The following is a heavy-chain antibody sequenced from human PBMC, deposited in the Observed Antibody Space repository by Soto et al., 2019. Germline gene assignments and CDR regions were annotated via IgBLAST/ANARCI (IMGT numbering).Heavy chain of an antibody. CDR2: ISWNSGSI. D-gene: IGHD2-15*01. CDR1: GFTFDDYA. V-gene: IGHV3-9*01. Sequence: EVQLVESGGGLVQPGRSLRLSCAASGFTFDDYAMHWVRQAPGKGLEWVSGISWNSGSIGYADSVKGRFTISRDNATNSLYLQMNSLRAEDTALYYCAKDAVVVAAYMDVWGKGTTVTVSS. CDR3: AKDAVVVAAYMDV. J-gene: IGHJ6*03.